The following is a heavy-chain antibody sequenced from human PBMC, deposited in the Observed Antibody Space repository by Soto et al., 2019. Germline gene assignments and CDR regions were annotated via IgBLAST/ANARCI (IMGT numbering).Heavy chain of an antibody. J-gene: IGHJ6*02. CDR3: ARDFQVADPTGYYYYGMDV. V-gene: IGHV3-33*01. Sequence: PGGSLRLSCAASGFTFSSYGLHWVRQAPGKGLEWVAVIWYDGSNKYYADSVKGRFTISRDNSKNTLYLQMNSLRAEDTAVYYCARDFQVADPTGYYYYGMDVWGQGTTVTVSS. CDR1: GFTFSSYG. D-gene: IGHD6-19*01. CDR2: IWYDGSNK.